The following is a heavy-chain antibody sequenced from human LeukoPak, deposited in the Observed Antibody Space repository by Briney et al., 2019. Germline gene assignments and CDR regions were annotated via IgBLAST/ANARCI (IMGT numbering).Heavy chain of an antibody. CDR1: GFTFSTYA. J-gene: IGHJ4*02. Sequence: PSGGSLRLSCAASGFTFSTYAMSWVRRPPGKGLEWVSAISSSGSNTYYADSVKGRLTISRDNSRNTLYLQLNSLGAEDTAVYYCGRAFRGSDSWGQGTLVTVSS. CDR2: ISSSGSNT. CDR3: GRAFRGSDS. V-gene: IGHV3-23*01. D-gene: IGHD2/OR15-2a*01.